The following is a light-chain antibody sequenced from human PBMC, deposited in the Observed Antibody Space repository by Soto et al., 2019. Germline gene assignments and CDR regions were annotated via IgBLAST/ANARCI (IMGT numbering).Light chain of an antibody. CDR3: QQYVTTPRT. Sequence: EIVLTQSPGILSLSPGARATLSCRASQTVAYTSLAWYQQRPGQAPRLLIYGTSTRATGTPDRFIGRGSGTAFTLTIRRLEPGDVAVYYCQQYVTTPRTFGQGTKVE. CDR2: GTS. J-gene: IGKJ1*01. CDR1: QTVAYTS. V-gene: IGKV3-20*01.